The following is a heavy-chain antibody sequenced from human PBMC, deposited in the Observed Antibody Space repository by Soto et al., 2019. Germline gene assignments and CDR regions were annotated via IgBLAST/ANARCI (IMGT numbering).Heavy chain of an antibody. V-gene: IGHV3-23*01. J-gene: IGHJ4*02. D-gene: IGHD6-19*01. CDR2: ISGSGAST. CDR1: GFTFSVYA. CDR3: AKDRSQIAVAGNFAY. Sequence: GGSLRLSCAASGFTFSVYAMSWVRQAPGKGLEWVSVISGSGASTYYADSVKGRFTISRDNSKNTLYLQMNSLRAEDTAVYYCAKDRSQIAVAGNFAYWGQGTLVTVSS.